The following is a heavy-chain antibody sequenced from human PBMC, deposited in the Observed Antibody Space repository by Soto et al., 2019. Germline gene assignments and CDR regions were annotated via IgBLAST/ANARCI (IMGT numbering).Heavy chain of an antibody. CDR2: ISGSGGST. V-gene: IGHV3-23*01. D-gene: IGHD3-22*01. CDR3: AKDLYYDSSGYYYHDAFDI. Sequence: GGSLRLSCAASGFTFSSYAMSWVRQAPGKGLEWVSAISGSGGSTYYADSVKGRFTISRDNSKNTLYLQMNSLRAEDTAVYYCAKDLYYDSSGYYYHDAFDIWGQGTMVTVSS. J-gene: IGHJ3*02. CDR1: GFTFSSYA.